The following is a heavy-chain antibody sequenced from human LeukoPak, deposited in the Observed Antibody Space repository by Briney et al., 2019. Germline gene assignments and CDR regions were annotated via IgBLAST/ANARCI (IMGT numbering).Heavy chain of an antibody. CDR2: ISSNGIST. CDR1: GFTFSTSA. Sequence: GGSLRLSCAASGFTFSTSAMHWVRQAPGRGLEYVSGISSNGISTYYADSVKGRFTISRDNSKNTLFLQMGSLRPEDMALYYCARVRMATPGYFFDYWGQGTLVTVSS. D-gene: IGHD5-24*01. J-gene: IGHJ4*02. CDR3: ARVRMATPGYFFDY. V-gene: IGHV3-64*02.